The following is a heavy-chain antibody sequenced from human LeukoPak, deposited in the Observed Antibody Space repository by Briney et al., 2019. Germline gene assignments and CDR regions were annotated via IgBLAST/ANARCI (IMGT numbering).Heavy chain of an antibody. CDR1: GGTFSSYA. V-gene: IGHV1-69*06. J-gene: IGHJ4*02. D-gene: IGHD6-13*01. Sequence: SVKVSCKASGGTFSSYAISWVRQAPGQGLEWMGGIIPIFGTANYAQKFQGRVTMTEDTSTDTAYMELSSLRSEDTAVYYCATDLQQLTFFDYWGQGTLVTVSS. CDR2: IIPIFGTA. CDR3: ATDLQQLTFFDY.